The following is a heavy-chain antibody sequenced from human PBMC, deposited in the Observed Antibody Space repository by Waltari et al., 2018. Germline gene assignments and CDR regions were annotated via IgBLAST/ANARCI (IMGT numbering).Heavy chain of an antibody. D-gene: IGHD3-10*01. CDR3: ARDDHYYGSGSYSMFDY. V-gene: IGHV4-4*07. J-gene: IGHJ4*02. CDR1: GRSIRSHY. Sequence: QVQLQESGPGLVKPSEPLSLTCTVSGRSIRSHYWSWIRQPAGKGLEWIGRIYTSGSTNYNPSLKSRVTISVDKSKNQFSLKLSSVTAADTAVYYCARDDHYYGSGSYSMFDYWCQGTLVTVSS. CDR2: IYTSGST.